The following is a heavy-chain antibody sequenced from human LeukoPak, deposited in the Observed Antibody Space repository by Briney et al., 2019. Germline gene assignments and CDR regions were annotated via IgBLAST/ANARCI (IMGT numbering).Heavy chain of an antibody. CDR3: ARDPAPSGSYQIDY. CDR2: VYPGDSDT. V-gene: IGHV5-51*01. CDR1: GYSFTTYW. Sequence: GESLKISCKASGYSFTTYWIAWVRQMPGKGLEWMGSVYPGDSDTRYSPSFQGHVTISADKATNTAYLHWSSLEASDTAMYYCARDPAPSGSYQIDYWGQGTLVTVSS. D-gene: IGHD1-26*01. J-gene: IGHJ4*02.